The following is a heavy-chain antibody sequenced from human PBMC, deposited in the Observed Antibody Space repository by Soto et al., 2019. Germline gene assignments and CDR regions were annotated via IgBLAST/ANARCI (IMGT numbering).Heavy chain of an antibody. Sequence: GGSLRLSCAASGFTFSDHSLNWIRQAPGKGLEWISYITGSGVTMYADSVKGRFTISRDSAKSSLYLQMDSLRAEDTAVYYYARDGGASTFDFDSWGQGTLVTVSS. CDR1: GFTFSDHS. CDR2: ITGSGVTM. CDR3: ARDGGASTFDFDS. J-gene: IGHJ4*02. V-gene: IGHV3-48*04. D-gene: IGHD3-16*01.